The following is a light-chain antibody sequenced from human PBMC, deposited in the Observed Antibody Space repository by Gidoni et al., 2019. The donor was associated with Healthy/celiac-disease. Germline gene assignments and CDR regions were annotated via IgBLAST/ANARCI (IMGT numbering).Light chain of an antibody. Sequence: DIQMTQSPSSLSASVGDRVTITCRASQSISSYLNWYQQKPGKAPKLLIYAASSLQSGVPSRFSGSGSGTYFTLTISSLQPEDFATYYCQQSYSTPLVTFGQGTKVEIK. V-gene: IGKV1-39*01. CDR1: QSISSY. J-gene: IGKJ1*01. CDR2: AAS. CDR3: QQSYSTPLVT.